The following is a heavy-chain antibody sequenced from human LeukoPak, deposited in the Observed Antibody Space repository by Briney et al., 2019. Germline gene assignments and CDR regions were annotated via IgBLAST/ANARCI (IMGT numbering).Heavy chain of an antibody. CDR2: IKQDGSEK. D-gene: IGHD3-22*01. Sequence: QPGGSLRLSCAASGFTFSSYWMSWVRQAPGKGLEWVANIKQDGSEKYYVDSVKGRFTISRDNAKNSLCLQMNSLRAEDTAVYYCARDLNYYDSSGYFDYWGQGTLVTVSS. CDR3: ARDLNYYDSSGYFDY. V-gene: IGHV3-7*01. J-gene: IGHJ4*02. CDR1: GFTFSSYW.